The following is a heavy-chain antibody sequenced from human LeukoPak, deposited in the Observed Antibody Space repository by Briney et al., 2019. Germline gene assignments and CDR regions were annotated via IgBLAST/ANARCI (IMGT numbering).Heavy chain of an antibody. CDR3: AREAYYDFWSGYYGFHGMDV. V-gene: IGHV3-21*01. D-gene: IGHD3-3*01. Sequence: PGGSLRLSCAASGFTFSSYGMHWVRQAPGKGLEWVSSISSSSSYIYYADSVKGRFTISRDNAKNSLYLQMNSLRAEDTAVYYCAREAYYDFWSGYYGFHGMDVWGQGTTVTVSS. CDR1: GFTFSSYG. CDR2: ISSSSSYI. J-gene: IGHJ6*02.